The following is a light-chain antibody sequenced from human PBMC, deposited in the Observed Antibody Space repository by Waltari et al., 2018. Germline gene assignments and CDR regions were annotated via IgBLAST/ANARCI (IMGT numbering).Light chain of an antibody. V-gene: IGLV2-14*03. Sequence: QSALTQPASVSGSPGQSITISCTGTSSDVGGYNYASWYQQHPGKAPKLLIYDVTNRPSGVSNRCSGSKSGNTASLTISGLQAEDEADYYCSSYTSSSAHYVFGSATKVTVL. CDR2: DVT. CDR3: SSYTSSSAHYV. CDR1: SSDVGGYNY. J-gene: IGLJ1*01.